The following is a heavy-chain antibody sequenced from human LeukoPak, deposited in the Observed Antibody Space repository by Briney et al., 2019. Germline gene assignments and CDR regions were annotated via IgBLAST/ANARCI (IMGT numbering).Heavy chain of an antibody. V-gene: IGHV1-8*01. D-gene: IGHD3-10*01. CDR2: MSPNSGNT. CDR1: GYTFTSYD. J-gene: IGHJ6*03. CDR3: ARAWFGAGGYYYYYMDV. Sequence: GASVKVSCKASGYTFTSYDINWVRQATGQGLEWMGWMSPNSGNTGYAQKFQGRVTMTRNTSISTAYMELSSLRSEDTAVYYCARAWFGAGGYYYYYMDVWGKGTTVNVSS.